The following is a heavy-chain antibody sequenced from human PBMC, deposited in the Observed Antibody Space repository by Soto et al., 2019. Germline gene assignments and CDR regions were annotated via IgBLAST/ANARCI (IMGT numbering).Heavy chain of an antibody. J-gene: IGHJ2*01. D-gene: IGHD5-12*01. CDR3: ARAARWLQSRYFDL. Sequence: PGGSLRLSCAASGFTFSNYDMHWVRQATGKGLEWVSAIDIAGDTYYPDSVKGRFTISREKAKNSLYLQMNSLRADDTAVYYCARAARWLQSRYFDLWGRGTLVTVPQ. CDR2: IDIAGDT. CDR1: GFTFSNYD. V-gene: IGHV3-13*01.